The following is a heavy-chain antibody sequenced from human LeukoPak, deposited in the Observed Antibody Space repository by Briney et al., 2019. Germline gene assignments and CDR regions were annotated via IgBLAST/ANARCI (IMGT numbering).Heavy chain of an antibody. Sequence: GSLRLSCAASGFTFSNAWMSWVRQPPGKGLEWIGYFYYSGGTVYNPSLKNRVTISVDTSKNQFSLNLMSVTAADTAFYFCARGFKSSGWFGGPSFDSWGQGSLVTVSS. V-gene: IGHV4-59*01. D-gene: IGHD3-10*01. CDR3: ARGFKSSGWFGGPSFDS. CDR2: FYYSGGT. J-gene: IGHJ4*02. CDR1: GFTFSNAW.